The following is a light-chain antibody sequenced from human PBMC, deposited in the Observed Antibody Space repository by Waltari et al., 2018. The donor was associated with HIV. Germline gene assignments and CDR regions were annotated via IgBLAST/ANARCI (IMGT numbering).Light chain of an antibody. V-gene: IGLV3-1*01. CDR2: YDS. CDR3: QAWDSNTVV. Sequence: SYELTQPPSVSVSPGQTPSITCSGDRLGAKYACWYKQKPGQSPVLVIYYDSRRPSGIPERFSGSNAGNTATLTISGTQAMDEADYYCQAWDSNTVVFGGGTKLTVL. J-gene: IGLJ2*01. CDR1: RLGAKY.